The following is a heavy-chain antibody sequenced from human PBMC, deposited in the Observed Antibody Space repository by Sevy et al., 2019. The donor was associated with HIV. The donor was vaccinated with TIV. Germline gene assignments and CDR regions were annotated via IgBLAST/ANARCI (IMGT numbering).Heavy chain of an antibody. CDR1: GFTFSDHY. D-gene: IGHD2-21*01. V-gene: IGHV3-72*01. CDR2: IRNRPNTYTT. CDR3: VRGPNCGVGGCQQISPYCLDV. J-gene: IGHJ6*03. Sequence: GGSLRLSCAASGFTFSDHYVDWVRQAPGKGLEWVGRIRNRPNTYTTEYAASVEGRFTISRDDSKNSLYLKMNSLKTGDSAGYYCVRGPNCGVGGCQQISPYCLDVWGKGATVTVSS.